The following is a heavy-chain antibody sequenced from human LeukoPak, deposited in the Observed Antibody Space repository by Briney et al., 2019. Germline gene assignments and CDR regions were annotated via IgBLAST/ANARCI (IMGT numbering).Heavy chain of an antibody. J-gene: IGHJ3*02. CDR2: IIPILGIA. D-gene: IGHD3-9*01. CDR3: ARGIFADI. CDR1: GGTFSSYA. Sequence: SVKVSCKASGGTFSSYAISWVRQAPGQGLEWMGRIIPILGIANYAQKFQGRVTITADKSTSTAYMELRSLRSDDTAVYYCARGIFADIWGQGTVVTVSS. V-gene: IGHV1-69*04.